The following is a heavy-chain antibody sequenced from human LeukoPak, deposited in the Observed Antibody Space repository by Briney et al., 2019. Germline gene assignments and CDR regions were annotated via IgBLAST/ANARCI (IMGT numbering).Heavy chain of an antibody. Sequence: GGSLRLSCVASGFTFSRYSMNWVRQAPGKGLEWVSYISSSSSTIYYADSVKGRFTIFRDNANNSLYLQMNSLRVEDTAVYYCARDMTGTPMVTGWFDPWGQGTLVAVSS. J-gene: IGHJ5*02. V-gene: IGHV3-48*01. CDR2: ISSSSSTI. CDR3: ARDMTGTPMVTGWFDP. D-gene: IGHD5-18*01. CDR1: GFTFSRYS.